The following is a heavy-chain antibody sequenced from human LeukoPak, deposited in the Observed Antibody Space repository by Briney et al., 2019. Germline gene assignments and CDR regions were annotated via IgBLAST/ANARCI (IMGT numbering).Heavy chain of an antibody. J-gene: IGHJ3*02. Sequence: GGSLRLSCAASGFTFSSYGMHWVRQAPGKGLEWVAVIWYDGSNKYYADSVKGRFTISRDNSKNTLYLQMNSLRAEDTAVYYCARGGDSSGSIRSAFDIWGQGTMVTVSS. CDR1: GFTFSSYG. D-gene: IGHD3-22*01. CDR2: IWYDGSNK. V-gene: IGHV3-33*01. CDR3: ARGGDSSGSIRSAFDI.